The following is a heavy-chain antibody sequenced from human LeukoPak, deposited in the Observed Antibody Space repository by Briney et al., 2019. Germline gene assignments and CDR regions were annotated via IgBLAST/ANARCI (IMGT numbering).Heavy chain of an antibody. CDR3: AREPYYYDSSGYYLPWYYFDY. J-gene: IGHJ4*02. Sequence: GGSLRLSCAASGFTFSSYSMNWVRQAPGKGLEWVSYISSSSSTIYYADSVKGRFTISRDNAKNSLYLQMNSLRAEDTAVYYCAREPYYYDSSGYYLPWYYFDYWGQGTLVTVSS. V-gene: IGHV3-48*04. CDR1: GFTFSSYS. CDR2: ISSSSSTI. D-gene: IGHD3-22*01.